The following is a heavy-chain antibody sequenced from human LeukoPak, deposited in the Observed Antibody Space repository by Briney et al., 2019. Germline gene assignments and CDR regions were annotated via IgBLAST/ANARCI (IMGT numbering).Heavy chain of an antibody. CDR2: ISGSGGNT. CDR3: AYSSLSGSRFDC. V-gene: IGHV3-23*01. J-gene: IGHJ4*02. D-gene: IGHD3-10*01. Sequence: PGGSLRLSCAASGFTFSTYAMSWVRQAPGKGLEWVSAISGSGGNTYYADSVKGRFTISRDNAKNSLYLQMNSLRAEDTAVYYCAYSSLSGSRFDCWGQGTLVTVSS. CDR1: GFTFSTYA.